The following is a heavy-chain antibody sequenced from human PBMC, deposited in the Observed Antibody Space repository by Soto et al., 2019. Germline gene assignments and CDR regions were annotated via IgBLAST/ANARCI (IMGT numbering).Heavy chain of an antibody. J-gene: IGHJ6*02. Sequence: SETLSLTCTVSGGSISSSSYYWGWIRQPPGKGLEWIGSIYYSGSTYYNPSLKSRVTISVDTSKNQFSLKLSSVTAADTAVYYCASEATVTTTGYYGMDVWGQGTTVTVSS. CDR2: IYYSGST. D-gene: IGHD4-17*01. V-gene: IGHV4-39*01. CDR1: GGSISSSSYY. CDR3: ASEATVTTTGYYGMDV.